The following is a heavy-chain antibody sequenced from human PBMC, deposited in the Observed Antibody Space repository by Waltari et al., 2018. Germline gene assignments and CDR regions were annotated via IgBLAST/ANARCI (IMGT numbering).Heavy chain of an antibody. J-gene: IGHJ5*02. CDR2: VSADGSTK. CDR3: AKGSPSSYSSGFS. V-gene: IGHV3-30*18. D-gene: IGHD6-19*01. Sequence: VQLVASAGGVVQTGRSLRLSCAASGFTFHNYAMHWVRQAPGQGLEWVAVVSADGSTKYYADSVKGRFTVSRDSSQNTLYLQMDSLRPEDTSMYYCAKGSPSSYSSGFSWGRGTLVTVTS. CDR1: GFTFHNYA.